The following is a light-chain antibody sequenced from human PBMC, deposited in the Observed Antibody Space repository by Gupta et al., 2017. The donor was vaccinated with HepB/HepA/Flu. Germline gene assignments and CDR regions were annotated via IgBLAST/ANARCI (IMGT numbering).Light chain of an antibody. Sequence: DIQMTQSPSSLSASVGDRVTITCRASQSISSYLNWYQQKPGKAPKLLNYAASSLQSGVPSRCSGSGSGTDFTLTISSLQPEDVATYYCQQSYRTPITFGQGTRLEIK. J-gene: IGKJ5*01. V-gene: IGKV1-39*01. CDR2: AAS. CDR1: QSISSY. CDR3: QQSYRTPIT.